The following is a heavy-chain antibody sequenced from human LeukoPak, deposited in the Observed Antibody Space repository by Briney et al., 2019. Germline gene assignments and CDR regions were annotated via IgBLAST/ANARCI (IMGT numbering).Heavy chain of an antibody. CDR3: ARDYSGSYSFDY. D-gene: IGHD1-26*01. V-gene: IGHV3-11*05. CDR1: GFTFSEYY. CDR2: ISSTSSYR. J-gene: IGHJ4*02. Sequence: GGSLRLSCAASGFTFSEYYMSCIRQAPGKGLELVSYISSTSSYRTYADSVKGRFTISRDNAKNSLYLQMNSLRAEDTAVYYCARDYSGSYSFDYWGQGTLVTVSS.